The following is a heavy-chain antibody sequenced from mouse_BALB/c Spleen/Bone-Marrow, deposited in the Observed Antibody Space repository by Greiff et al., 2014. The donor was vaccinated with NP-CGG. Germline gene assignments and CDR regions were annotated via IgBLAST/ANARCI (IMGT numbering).Heavy chain of an antibody. CDR1: W. J-gene: IGHJ3*01. CDR3: ARRGISWFAY. CDR2: ILPGSGST. Sequence: VKLMESGAELMKPGASVKISYWIEWVKQRPGHGLEWIGEILPGSGSTNYNEKFKGKATFTADTSSNTAYMQLSSLTSEDSAVYYCARRGISWFAYWGQGTLVTVSA. V-gene: IGHV1-9*01.